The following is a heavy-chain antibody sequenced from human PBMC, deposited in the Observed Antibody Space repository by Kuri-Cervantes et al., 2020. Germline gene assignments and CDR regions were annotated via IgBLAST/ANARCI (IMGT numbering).Heavy chain of an antibody. V-gene: IGHV3-33*06. CDR1: GFTFSSYG. J-gene: IGHJ2*01. CDR3: AKNYGDYAWYFDL. Sequence: LSLTCAASGFTFSSYGMHWVRQAPGKGLEWVAVIWYDGSNKYYADSVKGRFTISRDNSKNTLYLQMNSLRAEDTAVYYCAKNYGDYAWYFDLWGRGTLVTVSS. CDR2: IWYDGSNK. D-gene: IGHD4-17*01.